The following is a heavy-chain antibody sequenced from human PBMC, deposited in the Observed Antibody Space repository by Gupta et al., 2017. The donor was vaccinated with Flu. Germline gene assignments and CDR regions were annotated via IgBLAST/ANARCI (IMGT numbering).Heavy chain of an antibody. V-gene: IGHV4-34*01. CDR3: ARGARYDIVVVVAARTKFDY. CDR1: GGSFSGYY. CDR2: INQSGST. D-gene: IGHD2-15*01. Sequence: QVQLQQWGAGLLKPSETLSLTCAVYGGSFSGYYWSWIRPPPGKGLEWIGEINQSGSTNYNPSLKSRVTISVDTSKNQFSLKLSSVTAADTAVYYCARGARYDIVVVVAARTKFDYWGQGTLVTVSS. J-gene: IGHJ4*02.